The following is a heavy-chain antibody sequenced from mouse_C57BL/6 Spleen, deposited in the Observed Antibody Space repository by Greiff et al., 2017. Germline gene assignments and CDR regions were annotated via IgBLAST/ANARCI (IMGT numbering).Heavy chain of an antibody. Sequence: VQLQQPGAELVKPGASVKMSCKASGYTFTSYWITWVKQRPGQGLAWIGDIYPGSGSTNYNAKFKSKATLTVDTSSSPAYMQLSSLTSEDSAVYYCARKIYDGPHYWGQGTTLTVSS. CDR1: GYTFTSYW. V-gene: IGHV1-55*01. CDR3: ARKIYDGPHY. CDR2: IYPGSGST. J-gene: IGHJ2*01. D-gene: IGHD2-3*01.